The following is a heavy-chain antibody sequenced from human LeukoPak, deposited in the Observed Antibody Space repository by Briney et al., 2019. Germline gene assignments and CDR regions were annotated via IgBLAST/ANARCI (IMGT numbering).Heavy chain of an antibody. CDR1: GFTFDDHV. CDR2: INWNGATT. D-gene: IGHD2-21*02. CDR3: AKGENVLTSTDFFDV. J-gene: IGHJ3*01. V-gene: IGHV3-20*04. Sequence: GGSLRLSCAASGFTFDDHVMVWVRQAPGKGLEWVSGINWNGATTGYADSVKGRFTISRDNVRNSLYLQMDSLRAEDTALYFCAKGENVLTSTDFFDVWGPGTMVTVSS.